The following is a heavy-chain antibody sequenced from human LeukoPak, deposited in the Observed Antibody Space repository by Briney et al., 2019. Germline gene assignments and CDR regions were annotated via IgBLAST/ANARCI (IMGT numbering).Heavy chain of an antibody. CDR2: IYDSGST. D-gene: IGHD3-16*01. CDR3: ARHYGP. CDR1: GGSFSGYY. J-gene: IGHJ5*02. Sequence: TSETLSLTCAVYGGSFSGYYWSRIRQPPGKGLEWIGSIYDSGSTYYNPSLKSRVTISVDTSKNQFSLKLNSVTAADTAVYYCARHYGPWGQGTLVTVSS. V-gene: IGHV4-34*01.